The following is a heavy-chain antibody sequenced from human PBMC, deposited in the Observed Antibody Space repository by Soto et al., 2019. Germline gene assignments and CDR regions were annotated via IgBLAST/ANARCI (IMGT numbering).Heavy chain of an antibody. V-gene: IGHV3-9*01. D-gene: IGHD6-6*01. Sequence: EVQLVESGGGLVQPGRSLRLSCEASGFSFDDYAMHWVRQVPGKGLEWVSGISWNSGKNGNADSVKGRFTVYRDNTKNSVYLQKNSVRGEDTALYYCAKGDSCSPSDGMDVWGQGTTVTVSS. J-gene: IGHJ6*02. CDR3: AKGDSCSPSDGMDV. CDR2: ISWNSGKN. CDR1: GFSFDDYA.